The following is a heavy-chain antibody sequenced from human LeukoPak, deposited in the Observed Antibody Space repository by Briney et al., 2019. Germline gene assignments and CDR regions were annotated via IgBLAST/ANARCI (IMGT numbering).Heavy chain of an antibody. J-gene: IGHJ4*02. Sequence: GGSLRLSCAASGFTFSTAWMNWVRQAPGKGLEWVAVISYDGSNEYYADSVKGRFTISRDNSKNTLYLQMSSLRAEDTAVYYCAKEFNRGLPDYWGQGTLVTVPS. CDR2: ISYDGSNE. CDR3: AKEFNRGLPDY. D-gene: IGHD2-21*01. V-gene: IGHV3-30*18. CDR1: GFTFSTAW.